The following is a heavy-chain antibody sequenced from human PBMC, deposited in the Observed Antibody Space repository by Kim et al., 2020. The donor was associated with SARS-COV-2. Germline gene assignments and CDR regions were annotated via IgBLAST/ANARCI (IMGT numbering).Heavy chain of an antibody. Sequence: SETLSLTCTVSGGSISSSSYYWGWIRQPPGKGLEWIGSIYYSGSTYYNPSLKSRVTISVDTSKNQFSLKLSSVTAADTAVYYCARTFETIVVVPAALSYYYYYMDVWGKGTTVTVSS. J-gene: IGHJ6*03. CDR2: IYYSGST. V-gene: IGHV4-39*01. D-gene: IGHD2-2*01. CDR3: ARTFETIVVVPAALSYYYYYMDV. CDR1: GGSISSSSYY.